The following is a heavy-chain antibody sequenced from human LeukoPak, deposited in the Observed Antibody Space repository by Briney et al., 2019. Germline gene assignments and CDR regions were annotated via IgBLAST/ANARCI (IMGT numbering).Heavy chain of an antibody. D-gene: IGHD2-21*02. CDR2: INHSGST. CDR3: ARETYCGGDCYSGFDY. Sequence: PSETLSLTCAVYGGSFSGYYWSWIRQPPGKGLEWIGEINHSGSTNYNPSLKSRVTISVDTSKNQFSLKLSSVTAADTAVYYCARETYCGGDCYSGFDYWGQGTLVTVSS. V-gene: IGHV4-34*01. J-gene: IGHJ4*02. CDR1: GGSFSGYY.